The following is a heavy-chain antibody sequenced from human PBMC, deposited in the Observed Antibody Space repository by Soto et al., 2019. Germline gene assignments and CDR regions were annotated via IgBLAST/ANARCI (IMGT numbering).Heavy chain of an antibody. CDR1: GGTSSSYA. J-gene: IGHJ6*02. CDR3: AGHPTMIVVVITTEGMDV. V-gene: IGHV1-69*10. Sequence: ASVQVSCKDSGGTSSSYAISCVRQARGKGLEWMGGIIPILGTANYAQKFQGRVTITADKSTSTAYMELSSLRSEDTAVYYCAGHPTMIVVVITTEGMDVWGQGTTVTVSS. CDR2: IIPILGTA. D-gene: IGHD3-22*01.